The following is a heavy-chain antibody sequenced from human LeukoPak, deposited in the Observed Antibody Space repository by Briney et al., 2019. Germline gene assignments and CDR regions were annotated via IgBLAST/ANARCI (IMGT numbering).Heavy chain of an antibody. CDR2: IYSGNTT. V-gene: IGHV3-66*01. D-gene: IGHD5-18*01. CDR1: GFTVSSNY. J-gene: IGHJ4*02. CDR3: ASPHTAGDY. Sequence: GGSLRLSCAVSGFTVSSNYMSWVRQAPGKGLEWVSIIYSGNTTYHADSVKGRFTISRDNSRNTLHLQMNSLRAEDTAVYYCASPHTAGDYWGQGTLVTVSS.